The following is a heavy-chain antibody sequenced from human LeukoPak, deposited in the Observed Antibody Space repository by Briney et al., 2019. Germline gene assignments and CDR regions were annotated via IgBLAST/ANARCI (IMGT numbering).Heavy chain of an antibody. J-gene: IGHJ4*02. CDR3: ASLYFYGSGSFPNY. D-gene: IGHD3-10*01. V-gene: IGHV4-39*01. CDR2: IHDSGST. Sequence: SETLSLTCAVSGGSISTRYYYWGRIRQPPGKGLEWIGTIHDSGSTYYSPSLKSQVTISVDTSNNQFSLQLSSVTAGDTAVDYCASLYFYGSGSFPNYWGQGILVTVST. CDR1: GGSISTRYYY.